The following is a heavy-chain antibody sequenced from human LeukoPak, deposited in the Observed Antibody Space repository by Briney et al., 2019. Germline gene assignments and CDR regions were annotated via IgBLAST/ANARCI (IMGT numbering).Heavy chain of an antibody. Sequence: SETLSLTCAVYGGSFSGYYWSWIRQPPGKGLEWIGEINHSGSTNYNPSLKSRVTISVDTSKNQFSLKLSSVTAADTAVYYCARHRRYGSAFDIWGQGTMVTVSS. CDR3: ARHRRYGSAFDI. CDR1: GGSFSGYY. CDR2: INHSGST. D-gene: IGHD4-17*01. J-gene: IGHJ3*02. V-gene: IGHV4-34*01.